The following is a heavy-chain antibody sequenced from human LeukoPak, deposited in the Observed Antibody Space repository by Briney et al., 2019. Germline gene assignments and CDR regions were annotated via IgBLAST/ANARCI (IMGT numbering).Heavy chain of an antibody. CDR1: GFTFSSYW. D-gene: IGHD3-10*01. CDR2: IKQDGIEK. Sequence: GGSLRLSCAASGFTFSSYWMSWVRHAPGKGLEWVATIKQDGIEKYYVDSMKGRFTISRDNAKNSLSLQMNSLRAEDTAVYYCASRGFGEPFDYWGQGTLVTVSS. V-gene: IGHV3-7*01. CDR3: ASRGFGEPFDY. J-gene: IGHJ4*02.